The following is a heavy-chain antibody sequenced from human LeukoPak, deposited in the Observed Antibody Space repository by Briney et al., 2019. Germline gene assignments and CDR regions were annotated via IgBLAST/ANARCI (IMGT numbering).Heavy chain of an antibody. J-gene: IGHJ4*02. CDR1: GFTFSGSA. V-gene: IGHV3-73*01. Sequence: GGSLRLPCAASGFTFSGSALHWVRQASGKGLEWVGRIRSKTNSYATAYAASVTGRFTISRDDSKNTAYLQMNSLKTEDTAVYYCTSLNYYGSGNNRFWGQGTLVTVSS. D-gene: IGHD3-10*01. CDR3: TSLNYYGSGNNRF. CDR2: IRSKTNSYAT.